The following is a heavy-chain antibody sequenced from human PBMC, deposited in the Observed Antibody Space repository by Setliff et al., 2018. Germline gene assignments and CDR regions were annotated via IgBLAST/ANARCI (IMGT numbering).Heavy chain of an antibody. CDR2: MFYSGIT. D-gene: IGHD2-2*01. V-gene: IGHV4-39*01. CDR3: VRTFNGSPADR. CDR1: GDSISSPTYY. J-gene: IGHJ5*02. Sequence: KASETLSLTCTVSGDSISSPTYYWAWIRQPPGKGLEWLGSMFYSGITYYNPSLKSRVTISEDMSENQISLKLNPVTAADTAVYYCVRTFNGSPADRWGQGTLVTVSS.